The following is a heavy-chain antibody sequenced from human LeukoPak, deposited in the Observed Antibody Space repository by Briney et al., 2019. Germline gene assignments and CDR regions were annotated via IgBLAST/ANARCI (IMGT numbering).Heavy chain of an antibody. V-gene: IGHV3-23*01. Sequence: GGSLRLSCAASGFTFSSYAMNWVRQAPGNGLEWVSAISVDGSHTYYADPVKGRFTISRDNSKNTLSLQMNSLRAEDTAVYYCAKCYDTSGRRASDIWGQGTMVTVSS. CDR1: GFTFSSYA. J-gene: IGHJ3*02. CDR2: ISVDGSHT. D-gene: IGHD3-22*01. CDR3: AKCYDTSGRRASDI.